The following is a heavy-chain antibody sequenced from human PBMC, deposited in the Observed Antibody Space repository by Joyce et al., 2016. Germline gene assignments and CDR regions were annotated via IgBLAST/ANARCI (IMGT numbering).Heavy chain of an antibody. Sequence: EVQLVESGGGVVKPGGSLRLSCAASGFTFSDAWLKWVRQAPGKGLEWIGRSKSKANGGTTDYAASLKGRVTFSRDDSRNTLYLQMDSLKTEDTAVYYCVNYRDSSAHHVDNWGQGTLVTVSS. D-gene: IGHD3-22*01. J-gene: IGHJ4*02. CDR1: GFTFSDAW. V-gene: IGHV3-15*01. CDR2: SKSKANGGTT. CDR3: VNYRDSSAHHVDN.